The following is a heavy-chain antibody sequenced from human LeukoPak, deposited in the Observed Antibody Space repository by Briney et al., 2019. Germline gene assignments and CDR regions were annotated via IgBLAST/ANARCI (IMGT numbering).Heavy chain of an antibody. D-gene: IGHD2-21*02. V-gene: IGHV4-59*01. CDR1: GGSISSYY. CDR2: IYYSGST. Sequence: PSETLSLTCTVSGGSISSYYWSWIRQPPGKGLEWIGYIYYSGSTNYNPSLKSRVTISVDTSKNQFSLKLSSVTAADTAVYYCARATIPYCGGDCYPNWYFDLWGRGTLVTVSS. J-gene: IGHJ2*01. CDR3: ARATIPYCGGDCYPNWYFDL.